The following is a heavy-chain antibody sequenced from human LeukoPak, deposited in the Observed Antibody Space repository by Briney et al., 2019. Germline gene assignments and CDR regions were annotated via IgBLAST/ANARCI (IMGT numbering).Heavy chain of an antibody. J-gene: IGHJ6*02. CDR1: GFTISTNY. CDR3: ATDVGYCSSATCSDFSDYYGMYV. D-gene: IGHD2-2*01. Sequence: PGGSLRLSCAASGFTISTNYMTWVRQAPGKGLECVSVLYRGGSTYYADSVKGRFTISRDNSKDTLYLQMNSLRVDDTAVYYCATDVGYCSSATCSDFSDYYGMYVWGQGTTVIVSS. CDR2: LYRGGST. V-gene: IGHV3-53*01.